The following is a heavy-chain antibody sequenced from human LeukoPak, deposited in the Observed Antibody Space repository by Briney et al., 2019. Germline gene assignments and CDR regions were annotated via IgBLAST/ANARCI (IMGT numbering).Heavy chain of an antibody. D-gene: IGHD3-10*01. CDR1: GFNFTKAW. Sequence: GGYLRLSCAASGFNFTKAWMNWVRQAPGRGLEWVDRIKSKSDGGTIDYAAPVKGRFTFSRDDSKNTLSLQMNSLTIEDTAVYYCTADARLWFGAPLHYWGQGTLVTVPS. CDR3: TADARLWFGAPLHY. V-gene: IGHV3-15*01. J-gene: IGHJ4*02. CDR2: IKSKSDGGTI.